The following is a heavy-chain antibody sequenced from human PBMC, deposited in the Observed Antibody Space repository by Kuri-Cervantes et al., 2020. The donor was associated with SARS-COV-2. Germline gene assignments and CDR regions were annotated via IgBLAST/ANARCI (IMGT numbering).Heavy chain of an antibody. CDR1: GFTFNSYA. Sequence: GESLKISCAASGFTFNSYAMSWVRQAPGKGLEWVSGISGRGGSTYYADSVKGRFTISRDNSKNTLFLQMSSLRAEDTAVYYCAKDRRSSGWYDYWGQGTRVTVSS. D-gene: IGHD6-19*01. V-gene: IGHV3-23*01. J-gene: IGHJ4*02. CDR2: ISGRGGST. CDR3: AKDRRSSGWYDY.